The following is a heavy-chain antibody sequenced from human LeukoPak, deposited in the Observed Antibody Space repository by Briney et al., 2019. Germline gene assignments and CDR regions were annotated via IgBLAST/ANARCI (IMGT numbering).Heavy chain of an antibody. V-gene: IGHV1-2*02. CDR2: TNPNSGGS. CDR3: ARAPLVGATTINFDY. J-gene: IGHJ4*02. CDR1: GYTFTGYY. D-gene: IGHD1-26*01. Sequence: VASVKVSCKASGYTFTGYYMHWVRQAPGQGLEWMGWTNPNSGGSYFAQEFKGRVTMTRDTSISTAYMELSRLTSDDTAVYYCARAPLVGATTINFDYWGQGTLVTVSS.